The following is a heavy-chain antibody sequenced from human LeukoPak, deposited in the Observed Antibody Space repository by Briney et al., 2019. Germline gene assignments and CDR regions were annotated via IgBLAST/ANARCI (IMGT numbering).Heavy chain of an antibody. Sequence: SETLSLTCTVSGGSISSGSYYWSWIRQPAGKGLEWIGRIYTSGSTNYNPSLKSRVTISVDTSKNQFSLKLSSVTAADTAVYYCAREYSSTKQQPQKYYYMDVWGKGATVTVSS. V-gene: IGHV4-61*02. J-gene: IGHJ6*03. D-gene: IGHD6-13*01. CDR1: GGSISSGSYY. CDR3: AREYSSTKQQPQKYYYMDV. CDR2: IYTSGST.